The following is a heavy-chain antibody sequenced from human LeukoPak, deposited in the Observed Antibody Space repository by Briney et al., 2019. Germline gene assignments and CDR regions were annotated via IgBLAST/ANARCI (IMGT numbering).Heavy chain of an antibody. CDR2: IIPIFGTA. CDR3: ASSYYYDNSGYSNWFDP. V-gene: IGHV1-69*01. J-gene: IGHJ5*02. D-gene: IGHD3-22*01. Sequence: SVKVSCKASGGTFSSCAISWVRQAPGQGLEWMGGIIPIFGTANYAQKFQGRVTITADESTSTAYMELSSLRSEDTAVYYCASSYYYDNSGYSNWFDPWGQGTLVTVSS. CDR1: GGTFSSCA.